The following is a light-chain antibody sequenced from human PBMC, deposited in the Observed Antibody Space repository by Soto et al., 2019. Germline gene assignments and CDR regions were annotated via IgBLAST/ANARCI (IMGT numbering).Light chain of an antibody. V-gene: IGKV1-39*01. Sequence: DIPMTQSPSSLSASVGDRVIITCRASQSINNYLNWYQQKLGKAPKLLIFAASSLQSGVPSRFSGSGSGTDFTLIISSLQPEDFETYYCQQSYSPPRTFGGGTKVEIK. J-gene: IGKJ4*01. CDR2: AAS. CDR1: QSINNY. CDR3: QQSYSPPRT.